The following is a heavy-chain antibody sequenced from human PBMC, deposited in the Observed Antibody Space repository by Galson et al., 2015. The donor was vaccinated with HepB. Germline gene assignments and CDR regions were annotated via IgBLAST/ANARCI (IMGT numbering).Heavy chain of an antibody. J-gene: IGHJ3*02. V-gene: IGHV3-48*03. Sequence: SLRLSCAASGFTFSSYEMNWVRQAPGKGLEWVSYISSSGSTIYYADSVKGRFTISRDNAKNSLYLQMNSLRAEDTAVYYCARPDYLFAFDIWGQGTMVTVSS. D-gene: IGHD2/OR15-2a*01. CDR3: ARPDYLFAFDI. CDR1: GFTFSSYE. CDR2: ISSSGSTI.